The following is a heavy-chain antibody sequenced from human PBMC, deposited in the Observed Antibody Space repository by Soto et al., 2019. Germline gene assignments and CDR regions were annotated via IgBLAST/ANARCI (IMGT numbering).Heavy chain of an antibody. CDR1: GDTFSSYA. J-gene: IGHJ5*02. CDR3: ARDYNWFDP. Sequence: ASVKVSCKASGDTFSSYAISWVRQAPGQGLEWMGGIIPVFGTPNYAQKFQGRVTITGDNSTSTAYMELSSLRSEDTAMYYCARDYNWFDPWGQGTLVTVSS. V-gene: IGHV1-69*06. CDR2: IIPVFGTP.